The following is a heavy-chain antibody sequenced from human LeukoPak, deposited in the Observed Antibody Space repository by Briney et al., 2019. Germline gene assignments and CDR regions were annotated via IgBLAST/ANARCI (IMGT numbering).Heavy chain of an antibody. CDR2: IRFDGSNK. CDR1: GFTFSSHG. Sequence: GGSLRLSCAASGFTFSSHGMHWVRQAPGKGLEWVAFIRFDGSNKYYADSVKGRFTLSRDNSKNTLYLQMNSLRAEDTAVYYCAKDGSLYSSGWYSDYWGQGTLVTVSS. D-gene: IGHD6-19*01. J-gene: IGHJ4*02. V-gene: IGHV3-30*02. CDR3: AKDGSLYSSGWYSDY.